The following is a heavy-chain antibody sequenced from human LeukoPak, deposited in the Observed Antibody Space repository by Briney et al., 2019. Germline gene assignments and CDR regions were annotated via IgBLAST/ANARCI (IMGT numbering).Heavy chain of an antibody. CDR3: AREASTMDKDDAFDI. V-gene: IGHV3-9*01. CDR1: GFTFDDYA. Sequence: SLRLSCAASGFTFDDYAMHWVRQAPGKGLEWVPGISWNSGNIGYADSVKGRFTISRDNAKNSLYLQMNSLRAEDTAVYYCAREASTMDKDDAFDIWGQGTMVTVSS. D-gene: IGHD3-10*01. J-gene: IGHJ3*02. CDR2: ISWNSGNI.